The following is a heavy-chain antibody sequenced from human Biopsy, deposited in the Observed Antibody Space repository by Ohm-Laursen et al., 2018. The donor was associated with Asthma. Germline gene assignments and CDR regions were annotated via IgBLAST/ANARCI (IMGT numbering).Heavy chain of an antibody. CDR3: ARAVDYSHYYGIDV. J-gene: IGHJ6*02. V-gene: IGHV1-18*01. Sequence: ASVKVSCKTSGYTFNSAGITWVRQAPGQGLEWMGRISVYNGNTKVAQKLQDRVTMTTDTSTSTAYMELRSLRPDDTAVYFCARAVDYSHYYGIDVWGQGTTVTVS. CDR1: GYTFNSAG. CDR2: ISVYNGNT. D-gene: IGHD3-10*01.